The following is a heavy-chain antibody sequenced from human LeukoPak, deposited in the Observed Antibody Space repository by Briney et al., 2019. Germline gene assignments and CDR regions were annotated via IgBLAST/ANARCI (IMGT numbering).Heavy chain of an antibody. V-gene: IGHV3-21*01. Sequence: PGGSLRLSCTAPGFTFSSYNMNWVRQAPGKGLEWVSSFTAYSGASIYYADSVRGRFTISRDNAKNSLYLQINSLRAEDSAVYYCARGTYSGYDSSFDYWGQGTLVTVSS. CDR1: GFTFSSYN. J-gene: IGHJ4*02. CDR3: ARGTYSGYDSSFDY. D-gene: IGHD5-12*01. CDR2: FTAYSGASI.